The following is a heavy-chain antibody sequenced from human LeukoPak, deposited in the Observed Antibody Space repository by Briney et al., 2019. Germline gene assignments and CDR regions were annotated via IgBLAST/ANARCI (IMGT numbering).Heavy chain of an antibody. D-gene: IGHD2-15*01. Sequence: PGGSLRLSCAASGFSFSNYEMNWDRQAPGKGLEWVSFISSSGSLIYYADSVKGRFTIPRDNAKNSLYLQMNSLRAEDTAVYYCAVVSSEYWGQGTLVTVSS. CDR3: AVVSSEY. CDR2: ISSSGSLI. CDR1: GFSFSNYE. V-gene: IGHV3-48*03. J-gene: IGHJ4*02.